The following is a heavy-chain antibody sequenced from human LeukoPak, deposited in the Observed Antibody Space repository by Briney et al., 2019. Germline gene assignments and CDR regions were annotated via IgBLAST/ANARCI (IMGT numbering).Heavy chain of an antibody. J-gene: IGHJ4*01. V-gene: IGHV4-59*08. CDR1: GGSIGSYY. Sequence: SETLSLTCTVSGGSIGSYYWSWIRQAPGKGLEWIAYIHYSWSTYYNPSLKSRVTMSVDTSTNQFSLRLTSVTAADTAVYFCARHAGAGISWYYFDYWGRGTLVTVSS. CDR3: ARHAGAGISWYYFDY. D-gene: IGHD6-13*01. CDR2: IHYSWST.